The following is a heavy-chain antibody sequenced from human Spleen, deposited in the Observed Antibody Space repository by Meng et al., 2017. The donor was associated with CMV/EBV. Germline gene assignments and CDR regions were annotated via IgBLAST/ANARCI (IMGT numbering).Heavy chain of an antibody. CDR3: AKELALRHGSGTYRGGLEYYYGMDV. J-gene: IGHJ6*02. CDR2: IKQDGSEK. CDR1: GFTFSSYW. Sequence: GESLKISCAASGFTFSSYWMSWVRQAPGKGLEWVANIKQDGSEKYYVDSVKGRFTISRDNAKNSLYLQMNSLRAEDTAVYYCAKELALRHGSGTYRGGLEYYYGMDVWGQGTTVTVSS. V-gene: IGHV3-7*03. D-gene: IGHD3-10*01.